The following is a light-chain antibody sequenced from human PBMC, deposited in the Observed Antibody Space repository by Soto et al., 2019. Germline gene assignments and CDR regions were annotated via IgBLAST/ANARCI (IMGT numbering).Light chain of an antibody. Sequence: EIVFQQSPGILSLSPGERATLSCRASPSVSSSYLAWYHQNPGQAPRLLIYGAFSRATSIPDKFSGSGSGIDVTLTIRRLEPEDLAVYDFQQYGSSPIFTFVPRTKVEIK. V-gene: IGKV3-20*01. J-gene: IGKJ3*01. CDR2: GAF. CDR1: PSVSSSY. CDR3: QQYGSSPIFT.